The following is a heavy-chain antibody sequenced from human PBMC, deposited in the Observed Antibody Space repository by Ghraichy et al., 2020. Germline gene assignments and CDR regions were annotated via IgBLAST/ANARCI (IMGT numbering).Heavy chain of an antibody. J-gene: IGHJ4*02. CDR2: IKQDGSEK. CDR1: GFTFSSYW. D-gene: IGHD3-3*01. V-gene: IGHV3-7*01. CDR3: ARVLDYDFWSGYYPPGYFDY. Sequence: GESLNISCAASGFTFSSYWMSWVRQAPGKGLEWVANIKQDGSEKYYVDSVKGRFTISRDNAKNSLYLQMNSLRAEDTAVYYCARVLDYDFWSGYYPPGYFDYWGQGTLVTVSS.